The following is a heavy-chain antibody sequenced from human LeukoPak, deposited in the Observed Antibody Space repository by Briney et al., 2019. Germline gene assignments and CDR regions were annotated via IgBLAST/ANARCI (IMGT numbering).Heavy chain of an antibody. CDR3: ARGGKLVSSWLDV. D-gene: IGHD6-13*01. CDR1: GGSISSGGYS. J-gene: IGHJ6*02. Sequence: PSETLSLTCAVSGGSISSGGYSWSWIRQPPGKGLEWIGYIYYSGSTNYNPSLKSRVTISVDTSKNQFSLKLSSVTAADTAVYYCARGGKLVSSWLDVWGQGTTVTVSS. V-gene: IGHV4-61*08. CDR2: IYYSGST.